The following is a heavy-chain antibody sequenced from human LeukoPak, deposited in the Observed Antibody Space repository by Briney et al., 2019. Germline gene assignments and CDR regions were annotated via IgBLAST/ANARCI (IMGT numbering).Heavy chain of an antibody. V-gene: IGHV3-23*01. D-gene: IGHD3-10*01. J-gene: IGHJ4*02. CDR3: AKDRLHAVRGVNDN. Sequence: GGSLRLSCAASGFTFNNYAMTWVRQAPGKGLEWVSGISGNGGSTYYADSVKGRFTISRDNSKNTLFLQMNSLRAEDTAIYYCAKDRLHAVRGVNDNWGQGTLVTVSS. CDR2: ISGNGGST. CDR1: GFTFNNYA.